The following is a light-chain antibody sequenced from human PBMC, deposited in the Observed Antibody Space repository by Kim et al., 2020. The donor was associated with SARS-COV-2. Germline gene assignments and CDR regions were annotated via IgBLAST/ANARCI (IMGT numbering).Light chain of an antibody. CDR2: EVT. J-gene: IGLJ1*01. CDR3: SSYATIDLYV. V-gene: IGLV2-8*01. CDR1: SSDVGGYNF. Sequence: SALTQPPSASGSPGQSVTISCTGTSSDVGGYNFVSWYQQHPGKAPKLMIYEVTKRPSGVPDRFSGSKSGNTASLTVSGLQTEDEAEYFCSSYATIDLYVFGTGTKVTVL.